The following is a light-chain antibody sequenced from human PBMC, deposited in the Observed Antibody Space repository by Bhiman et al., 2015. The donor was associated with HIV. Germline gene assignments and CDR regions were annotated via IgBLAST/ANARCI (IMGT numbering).Light chain of an antibody. CDR3: QSADTSGTYV. J-gene: IGLJ1*01. CDR2: QDT. CDR1: ALSHQF. V-gene: IGLV3-25*03. Sequence: SYDLTQPPSVSVSPGQTARITCSGDALSHQFAFWFQQKPGQAPLLVIFQDTERPSGISERFSGSSSGTTVTLTIRGVRAEDEADYYCQSADTSGTYVFGTGTKVTVL.